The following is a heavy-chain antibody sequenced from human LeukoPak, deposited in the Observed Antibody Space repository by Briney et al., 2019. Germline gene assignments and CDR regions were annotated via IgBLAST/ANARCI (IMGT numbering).Heavy chain of an antibody. CDR3: ASRRVNYDILTGYNPGDY. CDR2: ISSSSYI. CDR1: GFTFDDYG. Sequence: GGSLRLSCAASGFTFDDYGMSWVRQAPGKGLEWVSSISSSSYIYYADSVKGRFTISRDNAKNSLYLQMNSLRAEDTAVYYCASRRVNYDILTGYNPGDYWGQGTLVTVSS. D-gene: IGHD3-9*01. V-gene: IGHV3-69-1*01. J-gene: IGHJ4*02.